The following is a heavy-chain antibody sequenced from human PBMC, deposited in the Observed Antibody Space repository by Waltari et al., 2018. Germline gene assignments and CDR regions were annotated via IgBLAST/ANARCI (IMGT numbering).Heavy chain of an antibody. D-gene: IGHD2-15*01. CDR1: GYSISSGYY. CDR3: ARQPNLVVVAARFDY. J-gene: IGHJ4*02. V-gene: IGHV4-38-2*01. Sequence: QVQLQESGPGLVKPSETLSLTCAVSGYSISSGYYWGWIRQPPGKGLEWIGSIYHSGSTYYNPSLKSRVTISVDTSKNQFSLKLSSVTAADTAVYYCARQPNLVVVAARFDYWGQGTLVTVSS. CDR2: IYHSGST.